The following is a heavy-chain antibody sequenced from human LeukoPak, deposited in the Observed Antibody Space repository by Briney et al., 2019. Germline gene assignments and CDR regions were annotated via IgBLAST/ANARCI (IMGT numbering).Heavy chain of an antibody. CDR2: IRSKAYGGTT. V-gene: IGHV3-49*04. CDR1: GFTVGDYD. CDR3: TRGRIMITFGGVSGNYFHY. D-gene: IGHD3-16*01. J-gene: IGHJ4*02. Sequence: GGSLRLSCTASGFTVGDYDMSWVRQAPGKGLEWVGFIRSKAYGGTTEYAASVKGRFTISRDDSKSIAYLQMNSLKTEDTAVYYCTRGRIMITFGGVSGNYFHYWGQGTLVTVSS.